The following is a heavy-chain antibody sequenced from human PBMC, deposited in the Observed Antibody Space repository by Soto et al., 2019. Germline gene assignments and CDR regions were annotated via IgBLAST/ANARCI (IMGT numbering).Heavy chain of an antibody. Sequence: PGGSLRLSCAASGFTFSSYAMSWVRQAPGKGLEWVSAISSSSSNTYYADSVKGRFTISRDNAKNTLYLQMNSLRAEDSAVYYCARDELDILTGYNWFDPWGQGTLVTVSS. D-gene: IGHD3-9*01. CDR3: ARDELDILTGYNWFDP. CDR2: ISSSSSNT. CDR1: GFTFSSYA. V-gene: IGHV3-23*01. J-gene: IGHJ5*02.